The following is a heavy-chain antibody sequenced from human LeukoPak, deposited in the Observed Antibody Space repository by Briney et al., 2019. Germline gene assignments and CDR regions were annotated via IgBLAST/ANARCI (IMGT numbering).Heavy chain of an antibody. CDR2: INHSGST. CDR1: GGSFSDYY. J-gene: IGHJ3*02. CDR3: ARGTTMILDAFDI. Sequence: SETLSLTCAVYGGSFSDYYWSWIRQPPGKGLEWIGEINHSGSTNYNPSLKSRVTISVDTSKNQFSLKLSSVTAADTAVYYCARGTTMILDAFDIWGQGTMVTVSS. V-gene: IGHV4-34*01. D-gene: IGHD3-22*01.